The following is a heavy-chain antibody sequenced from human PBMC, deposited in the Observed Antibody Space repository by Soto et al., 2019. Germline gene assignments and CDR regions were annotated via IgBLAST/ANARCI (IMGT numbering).Heavy chain of an antibody. Sequence: EVQLVESGGGLVQPGGSLRLSCAASGFTFSTYSMNWVRQAPGKGLEWVSYISSSSSTIYYAASVKGRFTISRDNAKNSLYLQMNSLRAEDTAVYYCARLADGDWHNYYFDYWGQGTLVTVSS. CDR1: GFTFSTYS. J-gene: IGHJ4*02. D-gene: IGHD4-17*01. CDR2: ISSSSSTI. CDR3: ARLADGDWHNYYFDY. V-gene: IGHV3-48*01.